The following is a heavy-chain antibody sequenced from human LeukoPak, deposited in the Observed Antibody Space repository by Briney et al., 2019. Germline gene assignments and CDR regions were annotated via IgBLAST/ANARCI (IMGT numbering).Heavy chain of an antibody. J-gene: IGHJ4*02. CDR3: ARDLSITLLRGVIE. V-gene: IGHV3-7*01. Sequence: GSLRLSCVVSGFTFSNYYMSWVRQAPGKGLEWVAHINLHGTETHYVDSVEGRFTISRDNAKNSLYLQMNSLRAEDTAVYYCARDLSITLLRGVIEWGQGTLVTVSS. CDR1: GFTFSNYY. D-gene: IGHD3-10*01. CDR2: INLHGTET.